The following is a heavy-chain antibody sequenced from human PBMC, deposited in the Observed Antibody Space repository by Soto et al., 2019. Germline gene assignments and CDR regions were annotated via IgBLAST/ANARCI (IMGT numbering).Heavy chain of an antibody. D-gene: IGHD2-21*01. CDR3: AKDTSLGALIVVDDGFDY. Sequence: GGSLRLSCIASGFTFDNYAMHWVRQAPGKGLEWVSGISWNSDSIAYADSVKGRFTISRDNAKNSLYLQMNSLRAEDTAVYYCAKDTSLGALIVVDDGFDYWGQGTLVTVSS. J-gene: IGHJ4*02. CDR2: ISWNSDSI. V-gene: IGHV3-9*01. CDR1: GFTFDNYA.